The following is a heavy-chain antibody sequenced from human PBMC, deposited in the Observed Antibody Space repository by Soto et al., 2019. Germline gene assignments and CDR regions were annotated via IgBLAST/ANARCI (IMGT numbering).Heavy chain of an antibody. V-gene: IGHV1-8*01. D-gene: IGHD3-9*01. CDR3: ARGGDWLFSPNWFDP. J-gene: IGHJ5*02. CDR1: GYTLTSYD. Sequence: ASVKVSCTASGYTLTSYDMNWVRQATGQGLEWMGWMNPNSGNTGYAQKFQGRVTMTRNTSISTAYMELSSLRSEDTAVYYCARGGDWLFSPNWFDPWGQGTLVTVSS. CDR2: MNPNSGNT.